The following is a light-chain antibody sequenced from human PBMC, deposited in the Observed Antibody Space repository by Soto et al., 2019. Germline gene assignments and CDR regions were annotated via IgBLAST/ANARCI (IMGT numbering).Light chain of an antibody. Sequence: QPVLTQSPSASASLGASVKLTCTLSRGHSSSAFAWHQQQPEKGPRYLMKLNSDGSHSKGDGIPDRFSGSSSGAERYLTLSSLQSEDEADYYCQTWGTGIVVFGGGTKLTVL. V-gene: IGLV4-69*01. J-gene: IGLJ2*01. CDR1: RGHSSSA. CDR3: QTWGTGIVV. CDR2: LNSDGSH.